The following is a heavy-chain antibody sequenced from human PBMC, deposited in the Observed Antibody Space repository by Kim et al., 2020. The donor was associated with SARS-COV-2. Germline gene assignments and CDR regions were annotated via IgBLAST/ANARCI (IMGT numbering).Heavy chain of an antibody. V-gene: IGHV3-7*01. J-gene: IGHJ4*02. CDR1: GFTFSDDW. Sequence: GGSLRLSCAASGFTFSDDWMNWVRQAPGKGLEWVANINKAGSEMFYVDSVKGRFTISRDNTKNALYLQINGLIVEDTGVYFCARDWVVAMAGFDSWGQGTLVTVSS. CDR2: INKAGSEM. D-gene: IGHD5-12*01. CDR3: ARDWVVAMAGFDS.